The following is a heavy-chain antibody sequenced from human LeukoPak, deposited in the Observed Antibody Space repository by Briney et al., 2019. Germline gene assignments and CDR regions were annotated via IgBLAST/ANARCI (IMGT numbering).Heavy chain of an antibody. CDR1: GYTFTGYY. D-gene: IGHD6-19*01. CDR3: AVLYSSGSIDY. CDR2: INPNSGGT. J-gene: IGHJ4*02. V-gene: IGHV1-2*02. Sequence: ASVKVSCKASGYTFTGYYIHWVRQAPGQGLEWMGWINPNSGGTNYEQKFQGRVTMTRDTSITTAYMELSRLRSDDTPVYYCAVLYSSGSIDYWGQGTLVTVSS.